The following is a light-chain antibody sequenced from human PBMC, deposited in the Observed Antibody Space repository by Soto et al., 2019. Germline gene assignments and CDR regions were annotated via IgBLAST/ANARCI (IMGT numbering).Light chain of an antibody. Sequence: QSALTQPASVSGSPGQSITISCTGSSRDVGSYNLVSWYQQHPGKAPRFMIYEVSNRPSGVSNRFSGSKSGNTASLTISGLQAEDEADYYCSSYTSSSTVVFGGGTKVTVL. CDR1: SRDVGSYNL. J-gene: IGLJ2*01. CDR2: EVS. V-gene: IGLV2-14*02. CDR3: SSYTSSSTVV.